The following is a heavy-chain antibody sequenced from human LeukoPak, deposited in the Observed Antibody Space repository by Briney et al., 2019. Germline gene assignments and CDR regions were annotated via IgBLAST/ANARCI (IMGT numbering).Heavy chain of an antibody. J-gene: IGHJ5*02. CDR2: IWYDGSNK. V-gene: IGHV3-33*06. CDR1: GFTFSSYG. CDR3: AKDRGTMVRGVVGFDP. Sequence: GGSLRLSCAASGFTFSSYGMHWVRQAPGKGLERVAVIWYDGSNKYYADSVKGRFTISRDNSKNTLYLQMNSLRAEDTAVYYCAKDRGTMVRGVVGFDPWGQGTLVTVSS. D-gene: IGHD3-10*01.